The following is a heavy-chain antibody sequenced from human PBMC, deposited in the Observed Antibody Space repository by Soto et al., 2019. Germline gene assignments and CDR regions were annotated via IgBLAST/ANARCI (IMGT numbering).Heavy chain of an antibody. V-gene: IGHV3-74*01. Sequence: XAALIVSCAASGFAPISYRMHGVRQAPGKGLVWVSRINMAATAINYAGSVKGRFTISRDNAKNTLFLQMNSQRDDDTAMYYCVRGNDGYGVFDYCGQVALVTVSS. CDR1: GFAPISYR. CDR2: INMAATAI. J-gene: IGHJ4*02. D-gene: IGHD5-18*01. CDR3: VRGNDGYGVFDY.